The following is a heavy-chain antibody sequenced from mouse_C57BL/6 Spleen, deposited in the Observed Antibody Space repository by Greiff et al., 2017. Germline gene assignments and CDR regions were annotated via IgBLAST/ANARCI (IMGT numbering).Heavy chain of an antibody. CDR2: INPSSGYT. CDR3: AMWLLRAMDY. D-gene: IGHD2-3*01. CDR1: GYTFTSYT. Sequence: VKLPESGAELARPGASVKMSCKASGYTFTSYTMHWVKQRPGPGLEWIGYINPSSGYTKYNQKFKDKATLTAAKSSCTAYRQLSSLTSEDSAVYYSAMWLLRAMDYWGQGTSVTVSS. J-gene: IGHJ4*01. V-gene: IGHV1-4*01.